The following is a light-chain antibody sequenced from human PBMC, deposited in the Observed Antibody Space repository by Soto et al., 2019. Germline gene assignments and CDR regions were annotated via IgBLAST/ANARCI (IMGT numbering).Light chain of an antibody. Sequence: QLVLTQSPSASASLGASVKLTCTLSSGHSTYAIAWHQQQPEKGPRYLMKLNSDGSHSKGDGIPDRFSGSSSGAERYLTISSLQSKDEADYYCQTWYTDIQVIFGGGTKLTVL. CDR3: QTWYTDIQVI. CDR2: LNSDGSH. J-gene: IGLJ2*01. CDR1: SGHSTYA. V-gene: IGLV4-69*01.